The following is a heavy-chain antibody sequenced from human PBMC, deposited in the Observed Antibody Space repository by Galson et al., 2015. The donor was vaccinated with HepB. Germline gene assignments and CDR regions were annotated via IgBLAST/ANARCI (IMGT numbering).Heavy chain of an antibody. CDR1: GGTFSSYA. V-gene: IGHV1-69*13. J-gene: IGHJ6*02. CDR2: IIPIFGTA. Sequence: SVKVSCKASGGTFSSYAISWVRQAPGQGLEWMGGIIPIFGTANYAQKFQGRVTITADESTSTAYMELSSLRSEDTAVYYCALGSEIGLGSGYYHEGYYYCGMDVWGQGTTVTVSS. D-gene: IGHD3-22*01. CDR3: ALGSEIGLGSGYYHEGYYYCGMDV.